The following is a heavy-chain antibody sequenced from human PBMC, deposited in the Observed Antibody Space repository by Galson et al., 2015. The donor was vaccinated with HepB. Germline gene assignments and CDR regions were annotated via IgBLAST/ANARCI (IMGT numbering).Heavy chain of an antibody. CDR1: GFTFSSYT. V-gene: IGHV3-48*01. CDR3: ARTVAAPERFHMDV. D-gene: IGHD6-13*01. Sequence: SLRLSCAASGFTFSSYTMNWVRQAPGKGLEWVSYISSDSSTIYYADSVKGRFTISRDNAKNSLYLQMNSLRAEDTAVYYCARTVAAPERFHMDVWGKGTTVTVSS. CDR2: ISSDSSTI. J-gene: IGHJ6*03.